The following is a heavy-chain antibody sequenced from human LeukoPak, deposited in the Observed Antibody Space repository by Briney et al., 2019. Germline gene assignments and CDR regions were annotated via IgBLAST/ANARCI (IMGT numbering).Heavy chain of an antibody. V-gene: IGHV1-46*01. Sequence: ASVKVSCKASGYTFTSYYMHWVRQAPGQGLEWMGIINPSGGSTSYAQKFQGRVTMTRDTSISTAYMELSRLRSDDTAVYYCARDQGGKDPDAFDIWGQGTMVTVSS. CDR3: ARDQGGKDPDAFDI. CDR2: INPSGGST. D-gene: IGHD3-16*01. J-gene: IGHJ3*02. CDR1: GYTFTSYY.